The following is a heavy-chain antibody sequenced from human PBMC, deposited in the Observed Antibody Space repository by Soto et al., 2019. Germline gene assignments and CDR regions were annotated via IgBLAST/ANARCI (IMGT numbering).Heavy chain of an antibody. CDR2: ISSSGDSP. Sequence: EVQLLESGGGLVQPGGSLRLSCAASGFTFSNYAMSWVRQAPGKGLEWVSAISSSGDSPYYADSVKGRFTVSSDNSKNTLSLQMNSLRVEATARYYCARNTIPHPPYWGQGTLVTVSS. D-gene: IGHD1-1*01. V-gene: IGHV3-23*01. CDR3: ARNTIPHPPY. CDR1: GFTFSNYA. J-gene: IGHJ4*02.